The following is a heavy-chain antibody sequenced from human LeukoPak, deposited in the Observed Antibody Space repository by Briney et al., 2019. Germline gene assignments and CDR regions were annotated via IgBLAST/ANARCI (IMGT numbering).Heavy chain of an antibody. CDR2: IKEDGSEK. CDR1: GFTFSTHW. J-gene: IGHJ3*01. D-gene: IGHD2-2*01. CDR3: VRDQGYCTSASCRGDAFDV. Sequence: PGGCLRLSCAASGFTFSTHWMSWVRQAPGKGLEWVAKIKEDGSEKYYVHSVKGRFTISRDNAKNSLSLQMHSLRDEDTAVYYCVRDQGYCTSASCRGDAFDVWGQGSMVSVSS. V-gene: IGHV3-7*01.